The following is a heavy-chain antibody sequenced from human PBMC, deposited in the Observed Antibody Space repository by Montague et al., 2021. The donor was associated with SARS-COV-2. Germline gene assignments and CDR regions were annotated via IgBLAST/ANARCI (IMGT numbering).Heavy chain of an antibody. CDR3: TREGYQVLWSDYYYGMDV. Sequence: SETLSLTCAVYGGSFSGYYWSWIRQPPGKGLEWIGEINHSGSTNYNPPLKSRVTISVDTSKNQFSLKLSSVTAADTAVYYCTREGYQVLWSDYYYGMDVWGQGTTVTVSS. J-gene: IGHJ6*02. CDR1: GGSFSGYY. D-gene: IGHD2-2*01. CDR2: INHSGST. V-gene: IGHV4-34*01.